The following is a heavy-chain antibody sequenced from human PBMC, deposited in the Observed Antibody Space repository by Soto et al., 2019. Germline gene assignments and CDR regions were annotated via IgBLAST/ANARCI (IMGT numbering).Heavy chain of an antibody. Sequence: ASVKVSCKAPGYTFTSYAMHWVRQAPGQRLEWMGWINAGNGNTKYSQKFQGRVTITRDTSASTAYMELSSLRSEDTAVYYCARAPKRNDPPPYFDYWGQGTLVTVSS. CDR1: GYTFTSYA. V-gene: IGHV1-3*01. J-gene: IGHJ4*02. CDR2: INAGNGNT. CDR3: ARAPKRNDPPPYFDY.